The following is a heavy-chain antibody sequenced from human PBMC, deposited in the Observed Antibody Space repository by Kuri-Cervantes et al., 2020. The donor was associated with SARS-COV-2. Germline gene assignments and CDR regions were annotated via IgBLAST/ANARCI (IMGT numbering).Heavy chain of an antibody. CDR2: IWYDGRNT. CDR3: ARNHSMDV. Sequence: GESLKISCASSGFTFSDYDMHWVRQAPGKGLEWVAVIWYDGRNTYYTGSVKGRFTISRDNSKNMLYPEVNSLRAEDTAVYYCARNHSMDVWGTGTAVTVSS. V-gene: IGHV3-33*08. J-gene: IGHJ6*03. CDR1: GFTFSDYD.